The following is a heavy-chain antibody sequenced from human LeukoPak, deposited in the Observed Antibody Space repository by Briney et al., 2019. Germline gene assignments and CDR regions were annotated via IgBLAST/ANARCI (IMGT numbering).Heavy chain of an antibody. Sequence: SETLSLTCAVYGGSFSGYYWSWIRQPPGKGLEWIGYIYYSGSTNYNPSLKSRVTISVDTSKNQFSLKLSSVTAADTAVYYCASSKAAAPGWFDPWGQGTLVTVSS. CDR3: ASSKAAAPGWFDP. CDR2: IYYSGST. J-gene: IGHJ5*02. D-gene: IGHD6-13*01. CDR1: GGSFSGYY. V-gene: IGHV4-59*01.